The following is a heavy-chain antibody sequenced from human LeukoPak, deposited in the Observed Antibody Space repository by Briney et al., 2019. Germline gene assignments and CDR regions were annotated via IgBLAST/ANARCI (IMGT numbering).Heavy chain of an antibody. CDR1: GYSISSGYY. J-gene: IGHJ4*02. V-gene: IGHV4-38-2*01. CDR3: ARLSIAAAGY. CDR2: IYHSGST. D-gene: IGHD6-13*01. Sequence: PSETLSLTCAVSGYSISSGYYWGWIRQPPGKGLEWIGSIYHSGSTYYNPSLKSRVTISVDTSKNQFSLKLSSVTAADTAVYYCARLSIAAAGYWGQGTLVTVS.